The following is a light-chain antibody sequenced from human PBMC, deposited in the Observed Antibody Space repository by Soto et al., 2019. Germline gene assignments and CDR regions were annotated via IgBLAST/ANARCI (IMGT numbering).Light chain of an antibody. CDR1: QGISSY. CDR3: QQLNSYPRT. Sequence: DIQLTQSPSFLSASVGDRVTITCRASQGISSYLAWYQQKPGKAPKLLIYAASTLQSGVPSRFSGSGSGTEFTLTISSLQPEDGATYYCQQLNSYPRTFGPGTKVDSK. J-gene: IGKJ3*01. V-gene: IGKV1-9*01. CDR2: AAS.